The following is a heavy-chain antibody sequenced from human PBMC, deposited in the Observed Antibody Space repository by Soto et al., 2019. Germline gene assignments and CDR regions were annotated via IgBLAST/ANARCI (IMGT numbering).Heavy chain of an antibody. D-gene: IGHD1-26*01. CDR2: IYSSGSA. CDR3: ATIVGANDY. CDR1: RASIYTYS. J-gene: IGHJ4*02. Sequence: SETLSLTCTVSRASIYTYSWTWIRQPAGKGLQWIGHIYSSGSANYSPSLKSRVSMSVDSSKNQISLKLSSVTAAYTAAYYCATIVGANDYGGQGTLVTVSS. V-gene: IGHV4-4*07.